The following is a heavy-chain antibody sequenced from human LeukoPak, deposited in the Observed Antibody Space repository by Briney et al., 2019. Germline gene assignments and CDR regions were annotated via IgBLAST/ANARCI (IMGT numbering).Heavy chain of an antibody. CDR3: ATGGIYSSNFDY. CDR2: IYPGDSET. CDR1: GYTFIRFW. D-gene: IGHD5-18*01. Sequence: PGGSLRLSCKGSGYTFIRFWIGWVRQMPGKGLEWMGIIYPGDSETRYSPSFQGQVTISVDKSISTAYLQWSSLKASDTAVYYCATGGIYSSNFDYWGQGTLVIVSS. V-gene: IGHV5-51*01. J-gene: IGHJ4*02.